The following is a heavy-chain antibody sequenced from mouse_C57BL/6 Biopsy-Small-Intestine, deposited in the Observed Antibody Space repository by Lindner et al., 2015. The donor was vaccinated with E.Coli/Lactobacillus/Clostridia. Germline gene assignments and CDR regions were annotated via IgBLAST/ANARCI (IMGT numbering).Heavy chain of an antibody. V-gene: IGHV1-82*01. CDR3: ARDEGSSGYVWFAY. J-gene: IGHJ3*01. Sequence: VQLQESGPELVKPGASVKISCKASGYAFSSSWMNWVKQRPGKGLEWIGRIYPGDGDTNYNGKFKGKATLTADKSSSTAYMQLSSLTSEDSAVYFCARDEGSSGYVWFAYWGQGTLVTVSA. CDR1: GYAFSSSW. D-gene: IGHD3-2*02. CDR2: IYPGDGDT.